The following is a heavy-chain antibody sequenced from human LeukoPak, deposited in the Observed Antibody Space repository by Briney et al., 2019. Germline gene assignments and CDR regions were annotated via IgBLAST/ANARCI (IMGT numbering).Heavy chain of an antibody. Sequence: ASVKVSCKASGGTFSSYAISWVRQAPGQGLEWMGGIIPIFGTANYAQKFQGRVTITADEYTSTAYMELSSLRSEDTAVYYCALQTVDTAMLTFDYWGQGTLVTVSS. CDR1: GGTFSSYA. D-gene: IGHD5-18*01. V-gene: IGHV1-69*13. CDR3: ALQTVDTAMLTFDY. CDR2: IIPIFGTA. J-gene: IGHJ4*02.